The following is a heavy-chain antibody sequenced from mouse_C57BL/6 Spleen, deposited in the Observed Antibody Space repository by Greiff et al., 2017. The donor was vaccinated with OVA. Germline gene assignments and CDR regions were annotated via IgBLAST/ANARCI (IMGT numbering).Heavy chain of an antibody. CDR1: GYTFTSYT. J-gene: IGHJ2*01. V-gene: IGHV1-4*01. D-gene: IGHD3-2*02. Sequence: QVQLKQSGAELARPGASVKMSCKASGYTFTSYTMHWVKQRPGQGLEWIGYINPSSGYTKYNQKFKDKATLTADKSSSTAYMQLSSLTSEDSAVYYCAREEKGSSGYDFDYWGQGTTLTVSS. CDR3: AREEKGSSGYDFDY. CDR2: INPSSGYT.